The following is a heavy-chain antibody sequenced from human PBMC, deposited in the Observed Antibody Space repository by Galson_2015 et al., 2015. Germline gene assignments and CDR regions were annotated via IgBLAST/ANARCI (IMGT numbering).Heavy chain of an antibody. Sequence: SLRLSCAASGFTFSSYAMHWVRQAPGKGLEYVSAISRNGGSTYYADSVKARFTISRDNSKNTLYLQMSSPRAGDTAVYYCARGGVRVSGYDEFDYWGQGTLATVSS. V-gene: IGHV3-64*04. CDR3: ARGGVRVSGYDEFDY. J-gene: IGHJ4*02. D-gene: IGHD5-12*01. CDR1: GFTFSSYA. CDR2: ISRNGGST.